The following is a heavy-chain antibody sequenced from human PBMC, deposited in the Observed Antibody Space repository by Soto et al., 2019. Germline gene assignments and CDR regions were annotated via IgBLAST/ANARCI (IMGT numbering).Heavy chain of an antibody. D-gene: IGHD6-25*01. V-gene: IGHV4-31*03. Sequence: QVLLQESGPGLVKPSETLSLTCTVSGGSFTSGGYYWTWILQLPGKGLEWLGYISYSGSTYYNPSLKSRVVISKDLSKKQCSLKLTSVTAADTAVYFCARDRRAARDGMDVWGQGTTVIVSS. J-gene: IGHJ6*02. CDR1: GGSFTSGGYY. CDR2: ISYSGST. CDR3: ARDRRAARDGMDV.